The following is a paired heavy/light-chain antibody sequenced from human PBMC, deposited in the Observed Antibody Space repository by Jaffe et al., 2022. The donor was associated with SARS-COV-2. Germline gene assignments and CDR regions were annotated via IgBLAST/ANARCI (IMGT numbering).Heavy chain of an antibody. Sequence: EVQLVESGGGLVQPGGSLRLSCAASGFIFSTYAMSWVRQAPGKGLECVSAISGSGGSTYYADSVKGRFTISRDNSKNTLYLQMNSLRAEDTAVYYCACGYSGYDYEAPWGQGTLVTVSS. CDR2: ISGSGGST. J-gene: IGHJ5*02. D-gene: IGHD5-12*01. V-gene: IGHV3-23*04. CDR1: GFIFSTYA. CDR3: ACGYSGYDYEAP.
Light chain of an antibody. CDR2: GAS. V-gene: IGKV3-15*01. J-gene: IGKJ2*01. CDR3: QRYNNWPPT. Sequence: EIVMTQSPATLSVSPGERATLSCRASQSVSSNLAWYQQKPGQAPRLLIYGASTRATGIPARFSGSGSGTEFTLTISSLQSEDFAVYYCQRYNNWPPTFGQGTKLEIK. CDR1: QSVSSN.